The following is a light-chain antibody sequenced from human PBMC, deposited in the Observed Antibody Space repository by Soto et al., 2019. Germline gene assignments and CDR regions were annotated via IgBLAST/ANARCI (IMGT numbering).Light chain of an antibody. CDR2: AAS. V-gene: IGKV1-39*01. CDR3: HQSYGSPGA. J-gene: IGKJ1*01. CDR1: QTINKY. Sequence: DIHLTQSPSSLSASVGDSVTITCRSSQTINKYLNWYQHRPGKAPKLLIYAASSLQTGVPTRFGGEGAGPFFTLTISTLQLADVVPYYRHQSYGSPGAFGRGTKVEI.